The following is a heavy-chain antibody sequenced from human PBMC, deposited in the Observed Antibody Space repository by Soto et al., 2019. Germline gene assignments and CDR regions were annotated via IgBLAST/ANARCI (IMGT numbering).Heavy chain of an antibody. J-gene: IGHJ6*02. CDR2: IIPIFGTA. CDR1: GGTFSSYA. CDR3: ARGAYRREGYKGGPFYSYYSGMDV. D-gene: IGHD3-16*02. Sequence: GASVKVSCKASGGTFSSYAISWVRQAPGQGLEWMGGIIPIFGTANYAQKFQGRVTITADESTSTAYMELSSLRSEDTAVSYCARGAYRREGYKGGPFYSYYSGMDVWGQGTRVTVSS. V-gene: IGHV1-69*13.